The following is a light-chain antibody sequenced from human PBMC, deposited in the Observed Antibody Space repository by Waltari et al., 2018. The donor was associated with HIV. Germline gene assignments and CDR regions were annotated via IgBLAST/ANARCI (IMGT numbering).Light chain of an antibody. V-gene: IGLV3-1*01. CDR3: QLWDNNNAV. Sequence: SYVLTQPPSMSVSPGPTASITCPGDKLGAKFVCWYQQRPGQSPLMVIYQDTERPSGVPERFSGSNSGNTATLTISGTQPLDEADYYCQLWDNNNAVFGGGTKLTVL. J-gene: IGLJ2*01. CDR1: KLGAKF. CDR2: QDT.